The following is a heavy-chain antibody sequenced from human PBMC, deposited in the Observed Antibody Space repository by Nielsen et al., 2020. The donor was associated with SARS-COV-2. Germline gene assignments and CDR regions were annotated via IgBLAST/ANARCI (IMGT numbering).Heavy chain of an antibody. D-gene: IGHD3-3*01. V-gene: IGHV3-9*01. Sequence: GGSLRLSCAGSGFTFDDYDMHWVRQGPGKGLEWVSGISWNSGNIGYADSVKGRFTISRDNSKNTLYLQMNSLRAEDTAVYYCARESDTSGFFGVFGYYYYYMDVWGKGTTVTVSS. J-gene: IGHJ6*03. CDR3: ARESDTSGFFGVFGYYYYYMDV. CDR1: GFTFDDYD. CDR2: ISWNSGNI.